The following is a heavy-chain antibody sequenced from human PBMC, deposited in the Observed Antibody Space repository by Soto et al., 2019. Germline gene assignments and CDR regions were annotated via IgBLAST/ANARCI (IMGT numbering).Heavy chain of an antibody. Sequence: QVQLVQSGAELKKPGASVKVSCKASGYTFTSYAMHWVRQAPGQRLEWMGGINAGNGNTKYSQKFQVRVTITRDTSASTAYMELSSLRSEDTDVYYCARDLGGWPDYWGQGNLVTVSA. CDR1: GYTFTSYA. CDR3: ARDLGGWPDY. CDR2: INAGNGNT. D-gene: IGHD2-15*01. J-gene: IGHJ4*02. V-gene: IGHV1-3*01.